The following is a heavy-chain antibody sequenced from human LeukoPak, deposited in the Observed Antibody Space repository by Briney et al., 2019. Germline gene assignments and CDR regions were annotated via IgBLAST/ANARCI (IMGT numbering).Heavy chain of an antibody. CDR2: ISGSGGST. CDR1: GFTFSSYA. D-gene: IGHD3-16*01. CDR3: ARGENTYIDY. J-gene: IGHJ4*02. Sequence: PGGSLRLSCAASGFTFSSYAMSWVRQAPGKGLEWVSAISGSGGSTYYADSVKGRFTISKDNAKDTLYLQMNSLRAEDTAVYYCARGENTYIDYWGQGTLVTVSS. V-gene: IGHV3-23*01.